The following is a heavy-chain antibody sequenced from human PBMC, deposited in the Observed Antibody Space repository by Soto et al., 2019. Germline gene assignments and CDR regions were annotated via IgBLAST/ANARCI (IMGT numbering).Heavy chain of an antibody. CDR2: IRSKANSYAT. V-gene: IGHV3-73*01. J-gene: IGHJ6*03. CDR3: TSPGYSYRVPHTIHYYYYMDV. D-gene: IGHD5-18*01. CDR1: GFTFSGSA. Sequence: GSLRLSCAASGFTFSGSAMHWVRQASGKGLEWVGRIRSKANSYATAYAASVKGRFTISRDDSKNTAYLQMNSLKTEDTAVYYCTSPGYSYRVPHTIHYYYYMDVWGKGTTVTVSS.